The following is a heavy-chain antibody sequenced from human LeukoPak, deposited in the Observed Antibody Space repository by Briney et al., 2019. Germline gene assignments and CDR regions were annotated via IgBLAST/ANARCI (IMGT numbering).Heavy chain of an antibody. V-gene: IGHV3-7*01. D-gene: IGHD1-1*01. CDR1: GFTFSSYS. CDR2: IKEDGTEK. Sequence: GGSLRLSCAASGFTFSSYSMNWVRQAPGKGLEWVANIKEDGTEKNLVDSVKGRFTISRDNTKNLLFLEMNNLRGDDTAIYYCVRESRPGGAMGLYHNLDYWGQGTLVAVSS. CDR3: VRESRPGGAMGLYHNLDY. J-gene: IGHJ4*02.